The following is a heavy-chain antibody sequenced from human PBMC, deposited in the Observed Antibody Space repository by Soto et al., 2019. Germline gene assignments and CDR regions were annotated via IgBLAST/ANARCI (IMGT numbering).Heavy chain of an antibody. CDR3: ARAAGGSYSNYDRAV. CDR2: ISAYNGNT. J-gene: IGHJ6*02. CDR1: GYTFTIHG. Sequence: SVKVSCKAAGYTFTIHGLSWVRQATGQGLEWMGWISAYNGNTNYAQNLKGSVSMTTDTPTSTAYMGPRCLRSTDTAVCACARAAGGSYSNYDRAVWGQRSTGPVS. V-gene: IGHV1-18*01. D-gene: IGHD1-26*01.